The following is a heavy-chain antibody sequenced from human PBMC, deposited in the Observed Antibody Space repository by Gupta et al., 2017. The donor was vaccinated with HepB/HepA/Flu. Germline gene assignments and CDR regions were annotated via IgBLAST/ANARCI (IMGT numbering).Heavy chain of an antibody. J-gene: IGHJ5*02. CDR3: ARSGYEQYYSWFDP. V-gene: IGHV1-69*04. Sequence: QVQLVQSGAEVKKPGSSVKVSCKASGGTFSSYAISWVRQAPGQGLEWMGRIIPILGIANYAQKFQGRVTITADKSTSTAYMELSSLRSEDTAVYYCARSGYEQYYSWFDPWGQGTLVTVSS. CDR1: GGTFSSYA. D-gene: IGHD6-25*01. CDR2: IIPILGIA.